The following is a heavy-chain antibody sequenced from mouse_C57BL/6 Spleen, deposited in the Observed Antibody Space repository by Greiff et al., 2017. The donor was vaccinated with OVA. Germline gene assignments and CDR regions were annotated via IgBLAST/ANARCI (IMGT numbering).Heavy chain of an antibody. CDR1: GFTFSDYY. D-gene: IGHD2-3*01. J-gene: IGHJ1*03. CDR2: INYDGSST. V-gene: IGHV5-16*01. Sequence: EVMLVESEGGLVQPGSSMKLSCTASGFTFSDYYMAWVRQVPEKGLEWVANINYDGSSTYYLDSLKSRFIISRDNAKNILYLQMSSLKSEDTATYYCAREGGYDGYPYFDVWGTGTTVTVSS. CDR3: AREGGYDGYPYFDV.